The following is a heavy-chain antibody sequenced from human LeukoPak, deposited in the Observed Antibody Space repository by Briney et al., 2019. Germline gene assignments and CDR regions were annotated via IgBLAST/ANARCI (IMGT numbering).Heavy chain of an antibody. V-gene: IGHV4-34*01. CDR1: GGSFSGYY. CDR3: ARGRNGYSSSWYAKRYYYYYYMDV. Sequence: SETLSLTCAVYGGSFSGYYWSWIRQPPGKGLEWLGEINHSGSTNYNPSLKSRVTISVDTSKNQFSLKLSSVTAADTAVYYCARGRNGYSSSWYAKRYYYYYYMDVWGKGTTVTVSS. D-gene: IGHD6-13*01. J-gene: IGHJ6*03. CDR2: INHSGST.